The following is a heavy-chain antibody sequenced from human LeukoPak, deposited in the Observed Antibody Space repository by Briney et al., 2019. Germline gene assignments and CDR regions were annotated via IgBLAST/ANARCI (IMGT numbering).Heavy chain of an antibody. CDR3: ARSPVAGTGIWYFDY. D-gene: IGHD6-19*01. V-gene: IGHV4-59*12. CDR2: IYYLGTT. Sequence: PSETLSLTCTVSGASISGSYWSWIRQPPGKGLEWIGHIYYLGTTKYNPSLKSRLTISVDTSKNQLSLKLSSLTAADTALYYCARSPVAGTGIWYFDYWGQGTLVTVSS. J-gene: IGHJ4*02. CDR1: GASISGSY.